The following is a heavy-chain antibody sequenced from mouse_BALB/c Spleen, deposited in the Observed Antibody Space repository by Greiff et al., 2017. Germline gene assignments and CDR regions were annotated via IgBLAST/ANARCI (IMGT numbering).Heavy chain of an antibody. CDR2: ISYDGSN. Sequence: EVKLVESGPGLVKPSQSLSLTCSVTGYSITSGYYWNWIRQFPGNKLEWMGYISYDGSNNYNPSLKNRISITRDTSKNQFFLKLNSVTTEDTATYYCARDYGYGYAMDYWGQGTSVTVSS. V-gene: IGHV3-6*02. J-gene: IGHJ4*01. D-gene: IGHD1-2*01. CDR3: ARDYGYGYAMDY. CDR1: GYSITSGYY.